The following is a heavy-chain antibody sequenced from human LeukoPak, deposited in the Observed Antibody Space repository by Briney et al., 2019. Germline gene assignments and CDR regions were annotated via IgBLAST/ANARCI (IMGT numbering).Heavy chain of an antibody. CDR1: GYTFTGYY. V-gene: IGHV1-2*06. D-gene: IGHD2-2*01. CDR3: ARRRKYCSSTSCYSADGFDY. CDR2: INPNSGGT. Sequence: ASVKVSCKASGYTFTGYYMHWVRQAPGQGLEWMGRINPNSGGTNYAQKFQGRVTMTRDTTISTAYMELSRLRSDDTAVYYCARRRKYCSSTSCYSADGFDYWGQGTLVTVSS. J-gene: IGHJ4*02.